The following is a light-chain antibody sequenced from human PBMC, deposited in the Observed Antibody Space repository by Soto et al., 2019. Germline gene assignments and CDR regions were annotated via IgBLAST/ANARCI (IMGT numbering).Light chain of an antibody. CDR3: QQRSNWPPGYT. J-gene: IGKJ2*01. CDR1: QSVSSY. CDR2: DAS. V-gene: IGKV3-11*01. Sequence: EIVLTQSPATLSLSPGERATLSCRASQSVSSYLAWYQQKPGQAPRLLIYDASNRATGIPTRFSGSGSGTDFTLNISSLAPEDFAVYYCQQRSNWPPGYTFGQGTKLEIK.